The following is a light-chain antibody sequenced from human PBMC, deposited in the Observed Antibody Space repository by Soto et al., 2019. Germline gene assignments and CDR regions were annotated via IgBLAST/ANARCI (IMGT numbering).Light chain of an antibody. J-gene: IGKJ5*01. CDR1: QSVSSSY. CDR2: GAS. CDR3: QQYGSSIT. Sequence: EIVLTQSPGTLSLSPGERATLSCRASQSVSSSYLAWYQQKPGQAPRLLIYGASSRATGIPDRFSGSGSGTDFTLTIIRLEPEDFAVYYCQQYGSSITFGQGTRLEI. V-gene: IGKV3-20*01.